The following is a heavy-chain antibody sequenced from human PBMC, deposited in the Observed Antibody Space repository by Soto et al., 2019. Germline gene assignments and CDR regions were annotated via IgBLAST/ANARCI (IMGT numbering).Heavy chain of an antibody. Sequence: GESLKISCAASGFTFSSYGMHWVRQAPGKGLEWVAVIWYDGSNKYYADSVKGRFTISRDNSKNTLYLQMNSLRAEDTAVYYCARDGNAVRGVKVPEFQIDYWGQGTLVTVSS. CDR2: IWYDGSNK. CDR3: ARDGNAVRGVKVPEFQIDY. V-gene: IGHV3-33*01. D-gene: IGHD3-10*01. J-gene: IGHJ4*02. CDR1: GFTFSSYG.